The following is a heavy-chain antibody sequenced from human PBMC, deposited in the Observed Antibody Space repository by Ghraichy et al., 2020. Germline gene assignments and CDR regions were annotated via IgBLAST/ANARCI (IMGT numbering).Heavy chain of an antibody. D-gene: IGHD4-17*01. CDR1: GFTFSSYA. Sequence: GGSLRLSCAASGFTFSSYAMHWVRQAPGKGLEWVAVISYDGSNKYYADSVKGRFTISRDNSKNTLYLQMNSLRAEDTAVYYCARGSPSYDYGDYLPDYWGQGTLVTVSS. V-gene: IGHV3-30*04. CDR2: ISYDGSNK. J-gene: IGHJ4*02. CDR3: ARGSPSYDYGDYLPDY.